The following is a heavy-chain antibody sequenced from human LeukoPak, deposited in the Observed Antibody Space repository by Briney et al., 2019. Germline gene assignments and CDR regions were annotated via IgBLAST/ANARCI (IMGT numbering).Heavy chain of an antibody. Sequence: SETLSLTCTASGGSISSYYWSWIRQPPGKGLEWIWSIYYSGSTNYNPSLKSRVTISVDTSKNQFSLKLSSVTAADTAVYYCARSYYGSGSYYGNYYYGMDVWGQGTTVTVSS. CDR1: GGSISSYY. V-gene: IGHV4-59*01. J-gene: IGHJ6*02. CDR3: ARSYYGSGSYYGNYYYGMDV. D-gene: IGHD3-10*01. CDR2: IYYSGST.